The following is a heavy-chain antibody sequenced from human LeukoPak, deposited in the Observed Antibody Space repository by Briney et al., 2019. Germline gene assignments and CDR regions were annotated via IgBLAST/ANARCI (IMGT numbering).Heavy chain of an antibody. Sequence: GGSLRLSCAASAFTFSSYAMHWVRQAPGKGLEWVAVISYDASNKYYADSVKGRFTISRDNSKNTLYLQMNSLRAEDTAVYYCASQTYYYESSGYLGVYYLDYWGQGTLVTVSS. CDR1: AFTFSSYA. V-gene: IGHV3-30-3*01. CDR2: ISYDASNK. J-gene: IGHJ4*02. D-gene: IGHD3-22*01. CDR3: ASQTYYYESSGYLGVYYLDY.